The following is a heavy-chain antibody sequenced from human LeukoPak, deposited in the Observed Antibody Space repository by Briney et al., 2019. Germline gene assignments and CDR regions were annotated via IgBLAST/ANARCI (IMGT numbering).Heavy chain of an antibody. CDR3: ARRPTHAYYYDSSGYPLGNWFDP. V-gene: IGHV4-39*07. D-gene: IGHD3-22*01. CDR2: INHSGST. CDR1: GGSISSTSYY. J-gene: IGHJ5*02. Sequence: SETLSLTCLVSGGSISSTSYYWGWIRQPPGKGLEWIGEINHSGSTNYNPSLKSRVTISVDTSKNQFSLKLSSVTAADTAVYYCARRPTHAYYYDSSGYPLGNWFDPWGQGTLVTVSS.